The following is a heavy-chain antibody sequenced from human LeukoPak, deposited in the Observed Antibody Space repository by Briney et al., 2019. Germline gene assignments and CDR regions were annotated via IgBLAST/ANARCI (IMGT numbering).Heavy chain of an antibody. CDR2: INPNNGGT. CDR1: RYIFTSYY. V-gene: IGHV1-2*02. D-gene: IGHD6-13*01. Sequence: ASVKVSCKASRYIFTSYYIHWVRQAPGQGLEWMGWINPNNGGTKYAQKFQGRVTMTSDTSISTAYMELSRLRSDDTALYYCVRDRGSSCVADYWGQGTLVTVSS. J-gene: IGHJ4*02. CDR3: VRDRGSSCVADY.